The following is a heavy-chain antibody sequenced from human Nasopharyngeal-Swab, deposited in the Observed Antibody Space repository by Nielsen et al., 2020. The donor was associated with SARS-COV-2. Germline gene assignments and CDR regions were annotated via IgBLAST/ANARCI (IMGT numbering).Heavy chain of an antibody. CDR1: GGSFSGYY. V-gene: IGHV4-34*01. CDR2: INHSGST. CDR3: AREVVAAHLYYFDY. Sequence: SETLSLTCAVYGGSFSGYYWSWIRQPPGKGLEWIGEINHSGSTNYNPSLKSRVTISVDKSKNQFSLKLSSVTAADTAVYYCAREVVAAHLYYFDYWGQGTLVTVSS. D-gene: IGHD2-15*01. J-gene: IGHJ4*02.